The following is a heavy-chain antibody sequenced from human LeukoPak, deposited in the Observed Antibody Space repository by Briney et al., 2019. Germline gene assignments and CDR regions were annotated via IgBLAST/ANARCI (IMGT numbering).Heavy chain of an antibody. D-gene: IGHD6-13*01. J-gene: IGHJ4*02. CDR2: IYYSGST. CDR3: ARHLYLLAAAQKNYFDY. CDR1: GGSISSSSYY. V-gene: IGHV4-39*01. Sequence: PSETLSLTCTVSGGSISSSSYYWGWIRQPPGKGLEWIGSIYYSGSTYYNPSLKSRVTISVDTSKNQFSLKLSSVTAADTAVYYCARHLYLLAAAQKNYFDYWGQGTLVTVSS.